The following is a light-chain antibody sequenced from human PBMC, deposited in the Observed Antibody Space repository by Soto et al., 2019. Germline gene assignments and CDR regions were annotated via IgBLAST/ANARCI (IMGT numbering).Light chain of an antibody. Sequence: DIQMTQSLSSLSASVGDRVTITCRASQTITTYLNWYQQKPGKAPQLLIYGASSLQSGVPSRFTGSGSGTDFTLTISSLQPEDFATYHCQQSHSTPWTFGQGTKVEIK. V-gene: IGKV1-39*01. J-gene: IGKJ1*01. CDR1: QTITTY. CDR3: QQSHSTPWT. CDR2: GAS.